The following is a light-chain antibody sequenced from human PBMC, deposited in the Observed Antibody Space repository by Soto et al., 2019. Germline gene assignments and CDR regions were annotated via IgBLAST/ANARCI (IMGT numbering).Light chain of an antibody. V-gene: IGKV3-20*01. CDR2: GAS. Sequence: EIVLTQSPGTLSLSPGERATLSCRASQSVSSGCLAWFQQKPGQAPRLLIYGASSRATGIPDRFSGSGSGTAFTLTISRLEPEDCAVYYCQQYGISPRTFGQGTRVEIK. J-gene: IGKJ1*01. CDR1: QSVSSGC. CDR3: QQYGISPRT.